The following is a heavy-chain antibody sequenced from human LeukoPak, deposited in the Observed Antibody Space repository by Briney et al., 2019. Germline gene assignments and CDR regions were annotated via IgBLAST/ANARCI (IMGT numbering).Heavy chain of an antibody. J-gene: IGHJ4*02. Sequence: SETLSLTCAVYGGSFSGYYWSWIRQPPGKGLEWIGEINHSGSTNYNPSLKSRVTISVDTSKNQFSLKLSSVTAADTAMYYCARGRSGGSCFPFDYWGQGTLVTVSS. CDR2: INHSGST. V-gene: IGHV4-34*01. D-gene: IGHD2-15*01. CDR3: ARGRSGGSCFPFDY. CDR1: GGSFSGYY.